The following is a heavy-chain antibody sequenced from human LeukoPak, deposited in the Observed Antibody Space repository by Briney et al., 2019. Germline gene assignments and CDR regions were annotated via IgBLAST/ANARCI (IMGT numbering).Heavy chain of an antibody. CDR2: ISGSGGST. D-gene: IGHD1-1*01. CDR1: GLTFSSYA. Sequence: PGGSLRLSCAASGLTFSSYAMSWVRQAPGKGLEWVSAISGSGGSTYYADSVKGRFTISRDNSKNTLYLQMNSLRAEDTAVYYCAKNPAIRVEPHYYYYYMDVWGKGTTVTVSS. CDR3: AKNPAIRVEPHYYYYYMDV. J-gene: IGHJ6*03. V-gene: IGHV3-23*01.